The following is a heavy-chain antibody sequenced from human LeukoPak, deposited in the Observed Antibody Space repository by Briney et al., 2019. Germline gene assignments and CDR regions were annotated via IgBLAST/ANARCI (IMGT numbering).Heavy chain of an antibody. CDR1: GGSFSGYY. CDR2: INHSGST. V-gene: IGHV4-34*01. J-gene: IGHJ5*02. Sequence: SETLSLTCAVYGGSFSGYYWSWIRQPPGKGLEWIGEINHSGSTNYNPSLKSRVTISVDTSKNQFSLKLSSVTAADTAVYYCARTPFLFGVVILWFDPWGQGTLVTVSS. D-gene: IGHD3-3*01. CDR3: ARTPFLFGVVILWFDP.